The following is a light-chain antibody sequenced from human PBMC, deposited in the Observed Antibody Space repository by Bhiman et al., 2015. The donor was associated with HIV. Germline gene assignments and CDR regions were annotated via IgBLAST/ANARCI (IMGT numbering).Light chain of an antibody. CDR1: SSDVGSYNL. Sequence: QSALTQPASVSGSPGQSITISCTGTSSDVGSYNLVSWYQHHPGKAPKLMIYDVNKRPSGVSNRFSASKSGNTASLTISGLQAEDEANYYCCSYAGSSTFEVFGTGTKVTVL. J-gene: IGLJ1*01. CDR2: DVN. V-gene: IGLV2-23*02. CDR3: CSYAGSSTFEV.